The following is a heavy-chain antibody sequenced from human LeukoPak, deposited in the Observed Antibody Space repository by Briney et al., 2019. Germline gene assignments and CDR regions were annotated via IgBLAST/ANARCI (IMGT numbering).Heavy chain of an antibody. CDR1: GGTFSSYA. CDR2: IIPIFGTA. J-gene: IGHJ4*02. D-gene: IGHD3-22*01. Sequence: SVKVSCKASGGTFSSYAISWVRQAPGQGLEWMGGIIPIFGTANYAQKFQGRVTITADESTSTAYMELSSLRSEDTAVHYCARDNDSSGYVGFPFDYWGQGTLVTVSS. CDR3: ARDNDSSGYVGFPFDY. V-gene: IGHV1-69*13.